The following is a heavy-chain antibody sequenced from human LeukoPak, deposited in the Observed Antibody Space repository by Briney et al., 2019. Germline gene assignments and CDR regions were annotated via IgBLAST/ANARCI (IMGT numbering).Heavy chain of an antibody. J-gene: IGHJ4*02. D-gene: IGHD6-6*01. CDR1: GYTFTGYY. CDR2: INPSGGST. Sequence: ASVKVSCKASGYTFTGYYMHWVRQATGQGLEWMGIINPSGGSTSYAQKFQGRVTMTRDMSTSTVYMELSSLRSEDTAVYYCARGDSSSPSFDYWGQGTLVTVSS. V-gene: IGHV1-46*01. CDR3: ARGDSSSPSFDY.